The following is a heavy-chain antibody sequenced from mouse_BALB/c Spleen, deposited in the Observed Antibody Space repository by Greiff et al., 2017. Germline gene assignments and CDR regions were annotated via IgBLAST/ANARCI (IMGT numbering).Heavy chain of an antibody. Sequence: EVQGVESGGGLVKLGGSLKLSCAASGFTFSSYYMSWVRQTPEKRLELVAAINSNGGSTYYPDTVKGRFTISRDNAKNTLYLQMSSLKSEDTALYYCARQLGLRGNAMDYWGQGTSVTVSS. D-gene: IGHD3-1*01. J-gene: IGHJ4*01. CDR1: GFTFSSYY. CDR3: ARQLGLRGNAMDY. CDR2: INSNGGST. V-gene: IGHV5-6-2*01.